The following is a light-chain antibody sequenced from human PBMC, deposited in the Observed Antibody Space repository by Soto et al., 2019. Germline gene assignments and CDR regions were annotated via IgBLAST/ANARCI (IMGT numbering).Light chain of an antibody. J-gene: IGLJ1*01. CDR3: SSYTTSNTRQIV. V-gene: IGLV2-14*03. Sequence: QSVLTQPASVSGSPGQSITISCTGTSSDVGGYNYVSWYQHHPGKAPKLLIYDVSNRPSGISNRFSGSKSDNTASLAISGLQPDDEADYYCSSYTTSNTRQIVFGTGTKVTV. CDR1: SSDVGGYNY. CDR2: DVS.